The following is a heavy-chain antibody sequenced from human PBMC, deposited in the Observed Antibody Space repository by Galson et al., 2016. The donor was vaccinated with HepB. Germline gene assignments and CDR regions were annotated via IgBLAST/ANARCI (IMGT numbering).Heavy chain of an antibody. Sequence: SLRLSCAASGFTFSSYAMSWVRQAPGKGLEWVSVIYSGGSTYYADSVKGRFTISRDNSKNTLSLQMNSLRADDTDVDYCARESRMVRGVITYFFDYWGQGTLVTVSS. CDR2: IYSGGST. CDR3: ARESRMVRGVITYFFDY. V-gene: IGHV3-53*01. D-gene: IGHD3-10*01. J-gene: IGHJ4*02. CDR1: GFTFSSYA.